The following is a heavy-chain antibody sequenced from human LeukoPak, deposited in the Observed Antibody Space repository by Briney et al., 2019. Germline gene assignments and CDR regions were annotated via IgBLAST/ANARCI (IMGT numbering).Heavy chain of an antibody. Sequence: ASVKVSCKASGYTFTGYYMHWVRQAPGQGLEWMGWINPNSGGTNYAQKFQGRVTMTRDTSISTAYMELSRLRSDDTAVYYCARARRTIFGVVIIPFDYWGQGTLVTVSS. V-gene: IGHV1-2*02. J-gene: IGHJ4*02. CDR2: INPNSGGT. CDR1: GYTFTGYY. D-gene: IGHD3-3*01. CDR3: ARARRTIFGVVIIPFDY.